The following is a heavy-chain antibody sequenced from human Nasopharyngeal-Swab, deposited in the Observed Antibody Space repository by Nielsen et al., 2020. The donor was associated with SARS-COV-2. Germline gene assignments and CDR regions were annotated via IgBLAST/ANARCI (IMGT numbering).Heavy chain of an antibody. CDR2: ISCSGGST. CDR3: ARGGYYYDSSGYYDY. J-gene: IGHJ4*02. V-gene: IGHV3-23*01. CDR1: GFTFSSYA. Sequence: GESLKISCAASGFTFSSYAMSWVRQAPGKGLEWVSAISCSGGSTYYADSVKGRFTISRDNAKNSLYLQMNSLRAEDTAVYYCARGGYYYDSSGYYDYWGQGTLVTVSS. D-gene: IGHD3-22*01.